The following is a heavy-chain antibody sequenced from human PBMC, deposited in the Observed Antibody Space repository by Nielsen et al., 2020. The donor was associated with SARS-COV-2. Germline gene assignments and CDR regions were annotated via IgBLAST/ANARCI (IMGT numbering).Heavy chain of an antibody. CDR2: INPYSGGT. D-gene: IGHD6-13*01. CDR3: ARDIAAGVVDY. CDR1: GYTFTDYY. Sequence: ASVKVSCKASGYTFTDYYIHWVRQAPGQGLEWMGRINPYSGGTNYAQKFQGTVTMTRDASISTAYMELTSDDTAVYYCARDIAAGVVDYWGQGTLVTVSS. V-gene: IGHV1-2*06. J-gene: IGHJ4*02.